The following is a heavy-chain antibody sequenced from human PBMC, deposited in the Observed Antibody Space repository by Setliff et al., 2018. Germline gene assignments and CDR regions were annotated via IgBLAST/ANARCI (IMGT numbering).Heavy chain of an antibody. V-gene: IGHV1-18*01. CDR1: GYTFTRNG. CDR3: ASSVDYYDRSGYPYAMDA. D-gene: IGHD3-22*01. Sequence: GASVKVSCKASGYTFTRNGINWVRQAPGQGLEWMGWISVYNGNTHYAQKFQGRVTMTTDTSTTTAYMDLRSLRSDDTAVYYCASSVDYYDRSGYPYAMDAWGQGTTVTVSS. CDR2: ISVYNGNT. J-gene: IGHJ6*02.